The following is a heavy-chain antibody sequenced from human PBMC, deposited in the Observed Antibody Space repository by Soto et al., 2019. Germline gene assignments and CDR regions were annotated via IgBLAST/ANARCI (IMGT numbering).Heavy chain of an antibody. CDR2: ISHDGSSS. Sequence: QVQLVESGGGVVQAGGSLRLSCAVSGIFFSSYGMHWVRQAPGKGLEWVSPISHDGSSSFYADSVRGRFTISRDNSRETVFLLMSCLRTDDTALYYCMTTGSADHSDYWGQGTLVTVSS. CDR3: MTTGSADHSDY. V-gene: IGHV3-30*03. CDR1: GIFFSSYG. J-gene: IGHJ4*02. D-gene: IGHD4-17*01.